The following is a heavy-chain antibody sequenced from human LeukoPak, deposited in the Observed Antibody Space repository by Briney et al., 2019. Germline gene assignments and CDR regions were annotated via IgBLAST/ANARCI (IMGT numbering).Heavy chain of an antibody. Sequence: GRSLRLSCAASGFTFSSYGMHWVRQAPGKGLEWVAVISYDGSNKYYADSVKGRFTISRDNSKNTLYLQMNSLRTEDTAVYYCAKGTSWGFIDYIDYWGQGTLVTVSS. CDR3: AKGTSWGFIDYIDY. CDR1: GFTFSSYG. V-gene: IGHV3-30*18. D-gene: IGHD3-10*01. CDR2: ISYDGSNK. J-gene: IGHJ4*02.